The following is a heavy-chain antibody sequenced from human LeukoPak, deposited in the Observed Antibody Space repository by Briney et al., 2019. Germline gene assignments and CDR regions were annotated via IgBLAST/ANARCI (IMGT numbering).Heavy chain of an antibody. CDR3: ARRLTQYDCFDP. CDR1: GDSVSSNSVT. V-gene: IGHV6-1*01. J-gene: IGHJ5*02. D-gene: IGHD2-2*01. CDR2: TYYRSTWYN. Sequence: SQTLSLTCAISGDSVSSNSVTWNWIRQSPSRGLEWLVRTYYRSTWYNDYGVSVRGRITVNPATSKNQFSLHLNSVTPEDTAVYYCARRLTQYDCFDPWGQGILVTVSS.